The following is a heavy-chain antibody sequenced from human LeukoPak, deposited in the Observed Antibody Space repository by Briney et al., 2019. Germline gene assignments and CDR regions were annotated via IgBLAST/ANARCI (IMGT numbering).Heavy chain of an antibody. CDR2: ISSSSSYI. CDR1: GFTFSSYS. J-gene: IGHJ4*02. V-gene: IGHV3-21*01. Sequence: GGSLRLSCAASGFTFSSYSMNWVRPAPGKGLEWVSSISSSSSYIYYADSVKGRFTISRDNAKNSLYLQMNSLRAEDTAVYYCARDLGDYYFDYWGQGTLVTVSS. D-gene: IGHD3-3*01. CDR3: ARDLGDYYFDY.